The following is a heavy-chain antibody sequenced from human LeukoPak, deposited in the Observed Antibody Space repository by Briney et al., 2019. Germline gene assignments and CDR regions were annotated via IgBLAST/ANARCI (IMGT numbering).Heavy chain of an antibody. V-gene: IGHV3-64*01. CDR3: ARAGSGRSPDWFDP. D-gene: IGHD1-26*01. CDR2: ISSNGGST. Sequence: GGSLRLSCAASGFTFSSYAMHWVRQAPGKGLEYVSAISSNGGSTYYANSAKGRFTISRDNSKNTLYLQMGSLRAEDMAVYYCARAGSGRSPDWFDPWGQGTLVTVSS. CDR1: GFTFSSYA. J-gene: IGHJ5*02.